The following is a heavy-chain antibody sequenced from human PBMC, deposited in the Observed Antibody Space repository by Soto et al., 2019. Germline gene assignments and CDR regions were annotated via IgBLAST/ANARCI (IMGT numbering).Heavy chain of an antibody. Sequence: GSLRLSCAASGFTFSNSWMSWVRQAPGKGLEWVGRIKSKTDGGTTDYAAPVKGRFTISRDDSKNTLYLQMNSLKTEDTAVYYCTTDRYFDWFWDYWGQGTLVTVSS. D-gene: IGHD3-9*01. CDR3: TTDRYFDWFWDY. CDR2: IKSKTDGGTT. CDR1: GFTFSNSW. V-gene: IGHV3-15*01. J-gene: IGHJ4*02.